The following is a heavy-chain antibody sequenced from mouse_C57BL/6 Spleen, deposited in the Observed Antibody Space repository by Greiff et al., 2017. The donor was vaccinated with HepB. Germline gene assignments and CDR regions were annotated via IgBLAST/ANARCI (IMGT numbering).Heavy chain of an antibody. CDR3: ARKRGSSPFDY. CDR2: ISGGGGNT. D-gene: IGHD1-1*01. CDR1: GFTFSSYT. V-gene: IGHV5-9*01. Sequence: EVQVVESGGGLVKPGGSLKLSCAASGFTFSSYTMSWVRQTPEKRLEWVATISGGGGNTYYPDSVKGRFTISRDNAKNTLYLQMSSLRSEDTALYYCARKRGSSPFDYWGQGTTLTVSS. J-gene: IGHJ2*01.